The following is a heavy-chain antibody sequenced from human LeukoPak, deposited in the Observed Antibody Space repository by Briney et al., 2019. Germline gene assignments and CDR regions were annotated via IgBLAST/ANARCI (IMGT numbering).Heavy chain of an antibody. CDR3: ARERTTIVSGTTIGAY. D-gene: IGHD2/OR15-2a*01. V-gene: IGHV3-48*03. CDR2: ITGSGDTI. Sequence: GGSLRLSCSASGFTFSSYEMNWVRQALGKGLEWISYITGSGDTIYYADSVKGRFTISRDNAKNSLFLQMNSLTADDTAVYYCARERTTIVSGTTIGAYWGQGTLVTVSS. CDR1: GFTFSSYE. J-gene: IGHJ4*02.